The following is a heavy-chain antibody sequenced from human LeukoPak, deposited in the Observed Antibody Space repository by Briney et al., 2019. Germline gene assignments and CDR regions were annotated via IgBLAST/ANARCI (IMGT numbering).Heavy chain of an antibody. V-gene: IGHV4-4*07. CDR2: IYTSGST. J-gene: IGHJ5*02. CDR1: GHSFSDYY. D-gene: IGHD4-17*01. CDR3: TIDTGTTGEFKFGA. Sequence: SESLTLSCAVSGHSFSDYYMSWVRQPAGKGLEWVWCIYTSGSTTYNPALRSRVTMSVDTSKSQCSLNLMSVTAADTAVYYCTIDTGTTGEFKFGAWGQGTLVTVYS.